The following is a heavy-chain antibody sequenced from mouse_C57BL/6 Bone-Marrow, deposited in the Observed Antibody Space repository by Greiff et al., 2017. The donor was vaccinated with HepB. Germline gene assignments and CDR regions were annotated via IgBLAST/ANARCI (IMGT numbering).Heavy chain of an antibody. D-gene: IGHD2-1*01. Sequence: VHLVESGAELVKPGASVKLSCKASGYTFTSYWMHWVKQRPGQGLEWIGMIHPNSGSTNYNEKFKSKATLTVDKSSSTAYMQLSSLTSEDSAVYYCARIYYGNYWAMDYWGQGTSVTVSS. CDR2: IHPNSGST. CDR3: ARIYYGNYWAMDY. CDR1: GYTFTSYW. V-gene: IGHV1-64*01. J-gene: IGHJ4*01.